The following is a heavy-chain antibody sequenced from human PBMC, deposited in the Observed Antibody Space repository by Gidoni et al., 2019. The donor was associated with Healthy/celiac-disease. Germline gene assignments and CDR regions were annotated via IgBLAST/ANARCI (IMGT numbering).Heavy chain of an antibody. Sequence: QVQLVQSGAEVKKPGSSVKVSCKASGGTFSSYAISWVRQAPGQALEWMGGIIPIFGTANYAQKFQGRVTITADESTSTAYMELSSLRSEDTAVYYCARVGVTIFGVVISPRYYYMDVWGKGTTVTVSS. CDR1: GGTFSSYA. D-gene: IGHD3-3*01. V-gene: IGHV1-69*01. CDR3: ARVGVTIFGVVISPRYYYMDV. J-gene: IGHJ6*03. CDR2: IIPIFGTA.